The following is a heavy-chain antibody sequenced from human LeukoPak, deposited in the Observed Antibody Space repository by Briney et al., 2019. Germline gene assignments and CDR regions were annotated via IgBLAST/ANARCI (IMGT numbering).Heavy chain of an antibody. V-gene: IGHV1-18*01. CDR1: GYTFTSYG. CDR3: ARCIAAAGVCYYGMDV. D-gene: IGHD6-13*01. J-gene: IGHJ6*02. Sequence: ASVKVSCKPPGYTFTSYGISWVGQAPRHGREWMGWISAYNGKTNYAQKLQGRVTMTTDTSTSTAYMELRSLRSDDTAVYYCARCIAAAGVCYYGMDVWGQGTTVTVSS. CDR2: ISAYNGKT.